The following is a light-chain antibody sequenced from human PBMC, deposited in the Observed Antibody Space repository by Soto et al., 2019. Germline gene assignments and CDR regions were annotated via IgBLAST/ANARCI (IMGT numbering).Light chain of an antibody. CDR3: QQYGSSPLT. J-gene: IGKJ4*01. CDR1: QSVSSSY. CDR2: GAS. V-gene: IGKV3-20*01. Sequence: EILLTQSPGTLSLSPGERATLSCRASQSVSSSYLAWYQQKPGQAPRLLIYGASSRATGIPDRFSGSGSGTDFALTISRLETEDFAVYYCQQYGSSPLTFGGGTKVEIK.